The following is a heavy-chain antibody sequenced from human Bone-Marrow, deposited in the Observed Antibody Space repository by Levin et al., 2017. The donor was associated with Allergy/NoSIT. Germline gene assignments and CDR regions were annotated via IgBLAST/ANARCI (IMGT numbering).Heavy chain of an antibody. D-gene: IGHD3/OR15-3a*01. J-gene: IGHJ4*02. CDR2: IVPIFGTT. V-gene: IGHV1-69*06. CDR1: GGIFSTYV. Sequence: SVKVSCKASGGIFSTYVISWVRQAPGQGLEWVGGIVPIFGTTHNAQKLQGRITITADKSTSTAYMELRGLGSEDKAVYYCAGSSSGTGHFDSWRQGTLATVSS. CDR3: AGSSSGTGHFDS.